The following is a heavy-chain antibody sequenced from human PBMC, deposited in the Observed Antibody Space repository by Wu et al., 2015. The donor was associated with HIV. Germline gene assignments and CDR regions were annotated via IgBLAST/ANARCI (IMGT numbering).Heavy chain of an antibody. J-gene: IGHJ4*02. CDR3: ARGFSSTWYDYFDL. CDR2: IIPLFDTA. V-gene: IGHV1-69*05. D-gene: IGHD2-2*01. CDR1: GGTFSSFS. Sequence: QVHLVQSGAEVKKPGSSVRVSCQASGGTFSSFSISWVRQAPGQGLEWMGGIIPLFDTAQYAKKFRDRVTMTTDESTTTAYMDLTSLRSEDTAIYYCARGFSSTWYDYFDLWGQGTLVSVSS.